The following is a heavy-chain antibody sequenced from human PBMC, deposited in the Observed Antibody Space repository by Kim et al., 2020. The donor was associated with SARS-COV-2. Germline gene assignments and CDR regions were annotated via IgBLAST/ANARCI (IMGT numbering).Heavy chain of an antibody. CDR3: ARGGYSYGQFDY. V-gene: IGHV3-33*01. CDR2: IWYDGSNK. Sequence: GGSLRLSCAASGFTFSSYGMHWVRQAPGKGQEWVAVIWYDGSNKYYADSVKGRFTISRDNSKNTLYLQMNSLRAEDTAVYYCARGGYSYGQFDYWGQGTLVTVSS. CDR1: GFTFSSYG. D-gene: IGHD5-18*01. J-gene: IGHJ4*02.